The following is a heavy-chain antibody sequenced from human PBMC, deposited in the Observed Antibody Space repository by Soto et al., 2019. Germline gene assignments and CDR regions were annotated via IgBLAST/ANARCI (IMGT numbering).Heavy chain of an antibody. Sequence: SGPTLVNPTQTLTLTCTLSGLSVTATGVGMGWIRQPPGKALEWLALIYWNDDKRYSPSLKNRLTITKDTSKNQVVLTMTNMDPVDTATYFCAQRQVDYAGVGNDAFDIWGQGTMVTVSS. CDR3: AQRQVDYAGVGNDAFDI. D-gene: IGHD2-8*01. J-gene: IGHJ3*02. V-gene: IGHV2-5*01. CDR2: IYWNDDK. CDR1: GLSVTATGVG.